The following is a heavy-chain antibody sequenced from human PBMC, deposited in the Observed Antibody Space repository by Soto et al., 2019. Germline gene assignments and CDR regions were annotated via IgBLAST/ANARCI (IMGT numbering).Heavy chain of an antibody. V-gene: IGHV3-43*01. CDR2: ITWNGDRT. CDR3: AKEVTYSAGGLSY. CDR1: GFSFSDYT. Sequence: EVKLVESGGVVAQPGESLRISCSASGFSFSDYTMHWVSQPPGKGLEWVSLITWNGDRTYYAASVKGRFTVSRDNTKNSLYLDVKSLISDDTALYFCAKEVTYSAGGLSYWGQGALVSVSS. J-gene: IGHJ4*02. D-gene: IGHD2-21*02.